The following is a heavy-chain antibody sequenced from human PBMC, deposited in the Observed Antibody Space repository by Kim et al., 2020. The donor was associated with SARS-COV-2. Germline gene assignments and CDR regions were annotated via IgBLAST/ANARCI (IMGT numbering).Heavy chain of an antibody. Sequence: SQTLSLTCDISGESVSSNSATYNWIRQSPSRGLEWLGRTYYRSKWYNDYAVSVKSRITINPDTSKNQFYLQQTSVTPEDTAVYYCARGGGYRLDPWGQGT. CDR2: TYYRSKWYN. CDR1: GESVSSNSAT. CDR3: ARGGGYRLDP. V-gene: IGHV6-1*01. D-gene: IGHD3-22*01. J-gene: IGHJ5*02.